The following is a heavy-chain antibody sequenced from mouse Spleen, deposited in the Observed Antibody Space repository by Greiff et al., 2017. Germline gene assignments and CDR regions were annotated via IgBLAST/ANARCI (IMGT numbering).Heavy chain of an antibody. Sequence: VQLQQSGAELVRPGASVTLSCKASGYTFTDYEMHWVKQTPVHGLEWIGAIDPETGGTAYNQKFKGKATLTADKSSSTAYMELRSLTSEDSAVYYCTRLTTVVPYAMDYWGQGTSVTVSS. CDR2: IDPETGGT. CDR1: GYTFTDYE. D-gene: IGHD1-1*01. CDR3: TRLTTVVPYAMDY. J-gene: IGHJ4*01. V-gene: IGHV1-15*01.